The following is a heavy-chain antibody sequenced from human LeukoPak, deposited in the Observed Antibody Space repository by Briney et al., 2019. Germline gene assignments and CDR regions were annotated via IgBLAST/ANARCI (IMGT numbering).Heavy chain of an antibody. V-gene: IGHV4-38-2*02. CDR1: GYSISSGYY. CDR3: ARSFRAAPALVGEVDP. CDR2: IYHSGPT. D-gene: IGHD3-10*01. Sequence: SETLSLTCSVSGYSISSGYYWGWVRQAPGRGLEWIGSIYHSGPTYYNPSLKSRVTMSVDTSKNQFSLRLSSVTAADTAMYYCARSFRAAPALVGEVDPWGQGTLVTVSS. J-gene: IGHJ5*02.